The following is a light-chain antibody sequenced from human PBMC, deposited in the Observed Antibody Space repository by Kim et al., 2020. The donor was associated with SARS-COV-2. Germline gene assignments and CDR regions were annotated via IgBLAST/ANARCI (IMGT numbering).Light chain of an antibody. V-gene: IGKV1-5*03. CDR3: QQYDSSPWT. CDR2: KAS. Sequence: DIQMTQSPSTLSASVGDRVTITCRASQSINRHLTWYQQKPGRAPTLLIYKASTLETGVPSRFSGSGSGTEFTLSISSLQPDDFATFYCQQYDSSPWTFGRGTKVDIK. CDR1: QSINRH. J-gene: IGKJ1*01.